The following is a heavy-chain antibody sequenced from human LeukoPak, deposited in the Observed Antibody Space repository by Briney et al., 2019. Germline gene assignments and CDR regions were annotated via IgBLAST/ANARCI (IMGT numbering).Heavy chain of an antibody. J-gene: IGHJ4*02. CDR3: ARGSTIAVAGIDY. CDR1: GGSLSCYY. V-gene: IGHV4-34*01. Sequence: SETLSLTCAGYGGSLSCYYCSGIRQPPGKGLEWIGEINHSGSTNYNPSLKSRVTISVNTSKNQFSLKLSSVTAADTAVYYCARGSTIAVAGIDYWGQGTVVTVSS. CDR2: INHSGST. D-gene: IGHD6-19*01.